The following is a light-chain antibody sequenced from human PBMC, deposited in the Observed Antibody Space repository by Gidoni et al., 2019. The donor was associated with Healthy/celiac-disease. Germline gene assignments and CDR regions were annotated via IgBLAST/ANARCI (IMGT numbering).Light chain of an antibody. Sequence: DIHMTQSPSSLSASVGDRVTITCRASQSISSYLNWYQQKPGKAPKLLIYAASSLQSGVPSRFSGSGSGTDFTLTISSLQPEDFATYYCQQSYSTPLFTFGPGTKVEI. CDR1: QSISSY. V-gene: IGKV1-39*01. J-gene: IGKJ3*01. CDR3: QQSYSTPLFT. CDR2: AAS.